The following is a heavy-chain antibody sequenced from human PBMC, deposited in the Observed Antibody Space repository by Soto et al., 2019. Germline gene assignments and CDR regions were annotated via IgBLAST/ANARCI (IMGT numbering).Heavy chain of an antibody. CDR1: GFTFSSYG. V-gene: IGHV3-33*01. CDR2: IWYDGSNK. Sequence: GGSLRLSCAASGFTFSSYGMHWVRQAPGKGLEWVAVIWYDGSNKYYADSVKGRFTISRDNSKNTLYLQMNSLRAEDTAVYYCARVHVDIVATKGMDVWGQGTTVTVSS. J-gene: IGHJ6*02. CDR3: ARVHVDIVATKGMDV. D-gene: IGHD5-12*01.